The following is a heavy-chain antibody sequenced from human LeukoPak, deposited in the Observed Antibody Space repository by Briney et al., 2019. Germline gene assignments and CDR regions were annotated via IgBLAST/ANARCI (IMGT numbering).Heavy chain of an antibody. Sequence: HPGGSLRLSCTASGFTFSTYDMSWVRQAPGKGLEWVSTVRVNGRSTYYADSVKGRFTISRDNSKNTPYLQMNSLRAEDTALYYCAKPGEPSNYYFDYWGQGALVTVSS. D-gene: IGHD2-21*01. CDR2: VRVNGRST. J-gene: IGHJ4*02. CDR1: GFTFSTYD. CDR3: AKPGEPSNYYFDY. V-gene: IGHV3-23*01.